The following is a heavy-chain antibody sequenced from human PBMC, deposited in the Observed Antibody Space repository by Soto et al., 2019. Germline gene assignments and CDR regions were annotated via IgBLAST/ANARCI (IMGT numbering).Heavy chain of an antibody. V-gene: IGHV4-59*11. J-gene: IGHJ4*02. CDR1: GGSINNHY. D-gene: IGHD7-27*01. Sequence: QVQLQESGPGLGKPSETLSLTCTVSGGSINNHYWSWIRQPPGRGLEWIGYIYYSGSTNYNPSLKSRVTMSVDTSNNQFSLKLSSLTAADTAIYYCARANWFFDYWGQGTLVTVSS. CDR3: ARANWFFDY. CDR2: IYYSGST.